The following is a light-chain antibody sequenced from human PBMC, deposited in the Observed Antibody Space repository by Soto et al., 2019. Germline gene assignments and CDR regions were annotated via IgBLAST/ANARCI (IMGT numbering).Light chain of an antibody. CDR2: LGS. V-gene: IGKV2-28*01. Sequence: DVVMTQSPLSLPVTPGEPASISCRSSQSILHSDGYNYLAWFLQRPGQSPQVLIYLGSNRAPGVPDRFSGSGSGTDFTLKISRVEAEDVGVYYCIQALQTTLTFGGGTKVEIK. CDR1: QSILHSDGYNY. J-gene: IGKJ4*01. CDR3: IQALQTTLT.